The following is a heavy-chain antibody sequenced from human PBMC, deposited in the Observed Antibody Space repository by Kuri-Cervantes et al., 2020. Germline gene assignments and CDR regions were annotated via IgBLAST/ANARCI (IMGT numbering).Heavy chain of an antibody. CDR2: INHSGSI. CDR1: GGSFSGFY. J-gene: IGHJ4*02. CDR3: ARGSIRGHFDY. V-gene: IGHV4-34*01. D-gene: IGHD2-21*01. Sequence: SETLSLTCAVYGGSFSGFYWSWIRQPPGKGLEWIGEINHSGSINYNPSLKSRVTISVDTSKNQFSLKLSSVTAADTAVYYCARGSIRGHFDYWGQGTLVTVSS.